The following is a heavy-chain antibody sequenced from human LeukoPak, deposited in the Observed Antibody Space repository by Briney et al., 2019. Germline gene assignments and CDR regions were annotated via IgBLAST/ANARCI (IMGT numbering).Heavy chain of an antibody. Sequence: GRSLRLSCAASGFRFSAYGMHWVRQAPGKGLEWVANIKQDGSEKYYVDSVKGRFTISRDNAKNSLYLQMNSLRAEDTAVYYCARGSLYYYGSGSYYNGYYGMDVWGQGTTVTVSS. V-gene: IGHV3-7*01. CDR3: ARGSLYYYGSGSYYNGYYGMDV. J-gene: IGHJ6*02. CDR1: GFRFSAYG. CDR2: IKQDGSEK. D-gene: IGHD3-10*01.